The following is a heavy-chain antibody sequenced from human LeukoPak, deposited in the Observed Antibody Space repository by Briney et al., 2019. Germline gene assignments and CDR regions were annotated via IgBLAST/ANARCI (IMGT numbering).Heavy chain of an antibody. CDR3: ARDLEMGGAFDI. V-gene: IGHV3-21*01. J-gene: IGHJ3*02. CDR1: GFIFSSYS. CDR2: ISSSSSYI. Sequence: GGSLRLSCAASGFIFSSYSMNWVRQAPGKGLEWVSSISSSSSYIYYADSVKGRFNISRDNAKNSLYLQMNSLRIEDTAVYYCARDLEMGGAFDIWGQGTMVTVSS. D-gene: IGHD5-24*01.